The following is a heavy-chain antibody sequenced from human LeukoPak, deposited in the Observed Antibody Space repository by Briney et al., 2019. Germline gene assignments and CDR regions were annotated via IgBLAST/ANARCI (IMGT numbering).Heavy chain of an antibody. J-gene: IGHJ4*02. V-gene: IGHV4-38-2*02. CDR2: IYHSGST. Sequence: PSETLSLTCTVSGYSISSGYYWGWIRQPPGKGLEWIGSIYHSGSTYYNPSFKSRVTISVDTSKNQFSLKLSSVTAADTAVYYCARGSLRFLEWYIGGGQETLVTVSS. CDR3: ARGSLRFLEWYIG. CDR1: GYSISSGYY. D-gene: IGHD3-3*01.